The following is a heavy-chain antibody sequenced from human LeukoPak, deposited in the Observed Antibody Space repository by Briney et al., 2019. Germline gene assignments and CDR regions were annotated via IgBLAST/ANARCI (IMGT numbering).Heavy chain of an antibody. V-gene: IGHV1-2*02. Sequence: ASVKVSCKASGYTFTGYFMHWVRQAPGQGLEWMGWINPNTGDTNYAQTFQGRLTMTRDMSIGTAYMELSRLTSEDTAVYFCARDQENNWFDPWGQGTLVTVSS. CDR1: GYTFTGYF. J-gene: IGHJ5*02. CDR2: INPNTGDT. CDR3: ARDQENNWFDP.